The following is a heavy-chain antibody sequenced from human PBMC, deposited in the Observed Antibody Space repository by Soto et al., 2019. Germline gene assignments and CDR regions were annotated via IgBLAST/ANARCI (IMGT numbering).Heavy chain of an antibody. D-gene: IGHD1-26*01. CDR3: ARDSQKDSVWWPSEQDY. CDR1: GFTFSSYS. J-gene: IGHJ4*02. CDR2: ISSSSSYI. Sequence: EVQLVESGGGLVKPGGSLRLSCAASGFTFSSYSMNWVRQAPGKGLEWVSSISSSSSYIYYADSVKGRFTISRDNAKNSLYLQMNSLRAEDTAVYYCARDSQKDSVWWPSEQDYWGQGTLVTVSS. V-gene: IGHV3-21*01.